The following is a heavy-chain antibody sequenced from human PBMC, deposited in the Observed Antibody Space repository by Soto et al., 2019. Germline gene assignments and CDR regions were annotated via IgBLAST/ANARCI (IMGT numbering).Heavy chain of an antibody. CDR1: GFIFSSYG. CDR2: ISYEGSHT. V-gene: IGHV3-30*18. D-gene: IGHD2-15*01. J-gene: IGHJ4*02. CDR3: AKEVHCGGGSCSWSEGFDY. Sequence: QVQLVESGGGVVQPGRSLRLSCAASGFIFSSYGMHWVRQAPGKGLEWVAVISYEGSHTYYADSVKGRFTITRDNSKNTLYLQMNSLRSEDTAVYYCAKEVHCGGGSCSWSEGFDYRGQGPLLTVSS.